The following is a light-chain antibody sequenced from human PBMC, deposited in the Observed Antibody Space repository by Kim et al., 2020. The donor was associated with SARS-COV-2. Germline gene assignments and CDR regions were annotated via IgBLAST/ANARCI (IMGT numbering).Light chain of an antibody. CDR2: DAS. CDR1: PSVSIY. Sequence: LSWAPGHTATLSCRASPSVSIYLAWYQHKPGQAPRLLISDASNRATGIPPRFTGSGSETDFTLTITSLEPEDSAVYYCQHRSNWYTFGQGTKLEI. V-gene: IGKV3-11*01. J-gene: IGKJ2*01. CDR3: QHRSNWYT.